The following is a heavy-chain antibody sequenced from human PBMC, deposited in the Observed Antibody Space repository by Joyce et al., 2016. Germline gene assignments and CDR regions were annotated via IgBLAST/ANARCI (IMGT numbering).Heavy chain of an antibody. V-gene: IGHV1-3*04. Sequence: QVQLVQSGAEVKKAGASVKVSCKTSGNRFTKYAIHWVRQAPGQRLEWMGWINTGNGNTKDSEKFQGRVTITRDRAASTVYMELSSLRSYDTTLYYCARGRNDGDQRRGDALDIWGQGTMVTVSS. CDR3: ARGRNDGDQRRGDALDI. CDR1: GNRFTKYA. D-gene: IGHD4-17*01. J-gene: IGHJ3*02. CDR2: INTGNGNT.